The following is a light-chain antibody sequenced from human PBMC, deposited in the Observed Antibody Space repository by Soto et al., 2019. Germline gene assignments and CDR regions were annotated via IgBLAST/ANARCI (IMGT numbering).Light chain of an antibody. J-gene: IGLJ2*01. CDR2: EVS. Sequence: QSALTQPASVSGSLGQSITISCTGTSSDVSRYDYVSWYQQHPGKAPKLVIYEVSNRPSGISNRFSGSKSGNTASLTISGLQAEDEADYYCSSYTTSTTLVFGGGTKVTVL. V-gene: IGLV2-14*03. CDR1: SSDVSRYDY. CDR3: SSYTTSTTLV.